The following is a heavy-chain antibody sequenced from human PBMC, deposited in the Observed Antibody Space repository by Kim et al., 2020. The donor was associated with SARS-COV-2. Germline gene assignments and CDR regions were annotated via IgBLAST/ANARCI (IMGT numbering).Heavy chain of an antibody. CDR1: GGSFSGYY. V-gene: IGHV4-34*01. Sequence: SETLSLTCAVYGGSFSGYYWSWIRQPPGKGLEWIGEITHSGSTNYNPSLKSRVTISVDTSKNQFSLKLSSVTAADTAVYYCASPPTRYSSRPLYYWGQ. CDR2: ITHSGST. D-gene: IGHD6-19*01. CDR3: ASPPTRYSSRPLYY. J-gene: IGHJ4*02.